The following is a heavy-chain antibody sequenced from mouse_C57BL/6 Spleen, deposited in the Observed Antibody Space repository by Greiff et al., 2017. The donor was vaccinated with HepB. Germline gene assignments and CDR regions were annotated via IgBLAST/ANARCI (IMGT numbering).Heavy chain of an antibody. CDR1: GFNIKDDY. Sequence: VQLQQSGAELVRPGASVKLSCTASGFNIKDDYMHWVKQRPEQGLEWIGWIDPENGDTEYASKFQGKATITADTSSNTTYLQLSSLTSEDTAVYYCTRIYYDYDGYFDVWGTGTTVTVSS. V-gene: IGHV14-4*01. CDR3: TRIYYDYDGYFDV. CDR2: IDPENGDT. J-gene: IGHJ1*03. D-gene: IGHD2-4*01.